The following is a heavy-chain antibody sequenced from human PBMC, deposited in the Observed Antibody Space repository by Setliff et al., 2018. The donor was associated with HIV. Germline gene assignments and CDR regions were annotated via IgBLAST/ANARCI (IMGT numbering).Heavy chain of an antibody. Sequence: SVKVSCKASGGTFSSYSITWVRQAPGQGLEWMGGIIPIFNTANYAQKFQGRVTITADESTSTAYMELSSLGSEDTAIYYCARGSGGYCSGGSCYFGFGLALWGQGTTVTVSS. V-gene: IGHV1-69*13. J-gene: IGHJ6*02. CDR3: ARGSGGYCSGGSCYFGFGLAL. D-gene: IGHD2-15*01. CDR1: GGTFSSYS. CDR2: IIPIFNTA.